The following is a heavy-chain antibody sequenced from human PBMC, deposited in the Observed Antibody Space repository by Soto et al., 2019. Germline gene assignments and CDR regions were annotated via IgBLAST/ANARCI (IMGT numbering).Heavy chain of an antibody. J-gene: IGHJ3*01. Sequence: ASVKVSCKASGYTFTSYAMHWVRQAPGQRLEWMGWINAGNGNTKYSQKFQGRATITRDTSASTAYMELSSLRSEDTAVYCCARASEAYDILTGYYKESPLDAFDVWGQGTMVTVSS. V-gene: IGHV1-3*01. D-gene: IGHD3-9*01. CDR3: ARASEAYDILTGYYKESPLDAFDV. CDR1: GYTFTSYA. CDR2: INAGNGNT.